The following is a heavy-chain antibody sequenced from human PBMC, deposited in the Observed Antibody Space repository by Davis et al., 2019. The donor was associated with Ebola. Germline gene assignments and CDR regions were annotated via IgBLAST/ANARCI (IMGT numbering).Heavy chain of an antibody. D-gene: IGHD3-3*01. CDR2: LTGYTDIT. J-gene: IGHJ4*02. CDR3: AKVYWSGYPNYFDY. CDR1: GFTFSKYA. Sequence: GESLKIPCAASGFTFSKYAMSWVRHAPGKGLEWVSLLTGYTDITYYADFVKGRFTISRDSSKNTLYLQMNSLRAEDTAVYYCAKVYWSGYPNYFDYWGQGTLVTVSS. V-gene: IGHV3-23*01.